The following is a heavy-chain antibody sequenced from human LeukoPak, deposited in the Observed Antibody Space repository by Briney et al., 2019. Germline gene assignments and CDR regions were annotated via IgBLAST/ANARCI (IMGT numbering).Heavy chain of an antibody. V-gene: IGHV4-39*01. CDR1: GGSISSSSYY. CDR3: ARLRYNWNDADY. CDR2: IYYSGST. D-gene: IGHD1-20*01. J-gene: IGHJ4*02. Sequence: SETLSLTCTVSGGSISSSSYYWGWMRQPPGKGLAWIGSIYYSGSTYHNPSLKSRVTISVDTSKNQFSLKLTSVTAADTAVYFCARLRYNWNDADYWGQGTLVTVSS.